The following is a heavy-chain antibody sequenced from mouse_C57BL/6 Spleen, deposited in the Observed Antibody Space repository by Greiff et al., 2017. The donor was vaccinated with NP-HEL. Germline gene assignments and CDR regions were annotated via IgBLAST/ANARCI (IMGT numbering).Heavy chain of an antibody. V-gene: IGHV1-80*01. CDR3: ARGGLQYYYAMDD. Sequence: VQLQQSGAELVKPGASVKISCKASGYAFSSYWMNWVKQRPGKGLEWIGQIYPGDGDTNYNGKFKGKATLTADKSSSTAYMQLSSLTSEDSAVYFCARGGLQYYYAMDDWGQGTSVTVSS. CDR2: IYPGDGDT. CDR1: GYAFSSYW. D-gene: IGHD3-1*01. J-gene: IGHJ4*01.